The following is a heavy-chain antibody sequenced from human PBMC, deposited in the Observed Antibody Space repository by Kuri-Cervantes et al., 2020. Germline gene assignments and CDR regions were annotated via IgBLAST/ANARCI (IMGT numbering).Heavy chain of an antibody. CDR3: ARLLAATPDY. J-gene: IGHJ4*02. V-gene: IGHV3-11*01. Sequence: GESLKISCAASGFIFSDYYMTWIRQAPGKGLEWVSYISNSDATTFYADSVKGRFTISRDNAKNSLFLQMNSLRVEDTAVYYCARLLAATPDYWGQGTLVTVSS. D-gene: IGHD2-15*01. CDR1: GFIFSDYY. CDR2: ISNSDATT.